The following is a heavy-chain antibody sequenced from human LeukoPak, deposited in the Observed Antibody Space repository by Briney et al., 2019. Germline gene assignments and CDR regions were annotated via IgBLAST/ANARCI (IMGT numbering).Heavy chain of an antibody. CDR2: INPNSGGT. V-gene: IGHV1-2*02. CDR3: ASSPHIVVVPAANSWFDP. D-gene: IGHD2-2*01. J-gene: IGHJ5*02. CDR1: GYTFTGYY. Sequence: ASVKVSRKASGYTFTGYYMHWVRQAPGQGLEWMGWINPNSGGTNYAQKFQGRVTMTRDTSISTAYMELSRLRPDDTAVYYCASSPHIVVVPAANSWFDPWGQGTLLTVSS.